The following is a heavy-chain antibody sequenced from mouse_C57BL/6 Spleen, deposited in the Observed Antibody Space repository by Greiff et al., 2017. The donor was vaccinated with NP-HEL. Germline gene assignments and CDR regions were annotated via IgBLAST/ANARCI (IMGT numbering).Heavy chain of an antibody. V-gene: IGHV5-17*01. CDR3: ARHYYYFDY. CDR2: ISSGSSTI. CDR1: GFTFSDYG. Sequence: EVQLVESGGGLVKPGGSLKLSCAASGFTFSDYGMHWVRQAPEKGLEWVAYISSGSSTIYYADTVKGRFTISRDNAKNTLFLQMTSLRSEDTAMYYCARHYYYFDYWGQGTTLTVSS. D-gene: IGHD1-1*01. J-gene: IGHJ2*01.